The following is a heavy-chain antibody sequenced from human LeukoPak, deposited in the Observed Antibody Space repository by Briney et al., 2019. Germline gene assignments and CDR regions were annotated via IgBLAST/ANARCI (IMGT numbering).Heavy chain of an antibody. V-gene: IGHV1-2*02. CDR1: GYTFTGYY. CDR2: INPNSGGT. CDR3: ARDRRYSYGSFDY. Sequence: ASVTVSCTASGYTFTGYYMHWVRPAPGQGLEWMGWINPNSGGTNYAQKFQGRVTMTRDTSISTAYMELSRLRSDDTAVYYCARDRRYSYGSFDYWGQGTLVTVSS. J-gene: IGHJ4*02. D-gene: IGHD5-18*01.